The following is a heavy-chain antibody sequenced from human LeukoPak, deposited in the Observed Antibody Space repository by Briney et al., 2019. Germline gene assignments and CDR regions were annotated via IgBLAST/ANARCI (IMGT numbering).Heavy chain of an antibody. J-gene: IGHJ4*02. Sequence: ASVKVSCKASGYTFTGYYMHWVRQAPGQGLEWMGWINPNSGGTNYAQKFQDRVTMTRDTSTSTVYMELNRLRSEDTAVYYCARDSVTATQIDYWGQGTLVTVS. D-gene: IGHD2-21*02. CDR1: GYTFTGYY. V-gene: IGHV1-2*02. CDR2: INPNSGGT. CDR3: ARDSVTATQIDY.